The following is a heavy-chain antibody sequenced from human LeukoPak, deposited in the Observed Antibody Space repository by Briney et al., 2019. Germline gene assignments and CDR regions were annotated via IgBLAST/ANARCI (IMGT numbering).Heavy chain of an antibody. D-gene: IGHD5-18*01. Sequence: NTSETLSLTCTVSGGSISSYYWSWIRQPPGKGLEWIGSIYHSGSTYYNPSLKSRVTISVDTSKNQFSLKLSSVTAADTAVYYCARDTAMAFDYWGQGTLVTVSS. CDR2: IYHSGST. CDR1: GGSISSYY. CDR3: ARDTAMAFDY. J-gene: IGHJ4*02. V-gene: IGHV4-59*12.